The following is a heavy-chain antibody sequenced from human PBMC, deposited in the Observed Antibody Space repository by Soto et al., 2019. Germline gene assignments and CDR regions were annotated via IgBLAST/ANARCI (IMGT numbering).Heavy chain of an antibody. J-gene: IGHJ4*02. CDR3: AKLVIGYCSGNTCDDY. CDR2: ISYDSSNK. Sequence: VQRLESGGGLIQPGGSLRLSCAASGFTFSYGIHWLRQAPGKGLEWVAYISYDSSNKFYGDSVKGRFTISRDNSKNTQFLQMNSLRAEDTAVYSCAKLVIGYCSGNTCDDYWGQGTLVAVSS. V-gene: IGHV3-30*18. CDR1: GFTFSYG. D-gene: IGHD2-15*01.